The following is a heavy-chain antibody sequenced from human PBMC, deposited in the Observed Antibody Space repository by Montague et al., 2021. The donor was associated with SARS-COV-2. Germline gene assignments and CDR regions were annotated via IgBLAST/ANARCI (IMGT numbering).Heavy chain of an antibody. V-gene: IGHV4-34*01. CDR3: ERVRYDGSGNYFVMDV. D-gene: IGHD3-10*01. Sequence: SETLSLTCAVYGGSFSGDNCCWICKRPRAGQELMWEINHSRSTNYNPYLNSRVTIAIETSKNKFSLKLSSVTAAATAVYDCERVRYDGSGNYFVMDVWGQGTTVTVSS. J-gene: IGHJ6*02. CDR2: INHSRST. CDR1: GGSFSGDN.